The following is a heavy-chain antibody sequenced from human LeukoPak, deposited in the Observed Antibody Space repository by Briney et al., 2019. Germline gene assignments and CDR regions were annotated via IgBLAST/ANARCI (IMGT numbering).Heavy chain of an antibody. CDR2: IKQDGSEK. CDR3: ARSPRPGLRYYNWFDP. Sequence: GGSLKLSCAASGFTFSSYWMSWVRQAPGKGLEWVANIKQDGSEKYYVDSVKGRFTISRDNAKNSLYLQMNSLRAEDTAVYYCARSPRPGLRYYNWFDPWGQGTLVTVSS. CDR1: GFTFSSYW. J-gene: IGHJ5*02. D-gene: IGHD3-9*01. V-gene: IGHV3-7*03.